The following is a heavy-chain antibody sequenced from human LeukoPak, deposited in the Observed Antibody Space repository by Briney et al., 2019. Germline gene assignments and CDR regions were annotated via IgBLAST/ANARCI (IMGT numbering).Heavy chain of an antibody. CDR3: AREGVVVTAPGDAFDI. Sequence: SETLSLTCTVSGGSISSSSYYWGWICQPPGKGLEWIGSIYCSGSIYYNPSLKSRVTISVDTSKNQFSLKLSSVTAADTAVYYCAREGVVVTAPGDAFDIWGQGTMVTVSS. CDR2: IYCSGSI. CDR1: GGSISSSSYY. V-gene: IGHV4-39*07. D-gene: IGHD2-21*02. J-gene: IGHJ3*02.